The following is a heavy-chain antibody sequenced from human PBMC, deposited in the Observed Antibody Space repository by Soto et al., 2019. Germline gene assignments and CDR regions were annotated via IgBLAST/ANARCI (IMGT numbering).Heavy chain of an antibody. D-gene: IGHD3-3*01. CDR3: ARALSGFVEWLKYYFDY. CDR1: GFTFSSYE. V-gene: IGHV3-48*03. J-gene: IGHJ4*02. CDR2: ISSSGTTI. Sequence: EVQLVESGGGLVQPGGSLRLSCAASGFTFSSYEMNWVRQAPGKGLEWVSYISSSGTTIYYADSVKGRFTISRDNAKKSLYLEINSLRAEDTAVYYCARALSGFVEWLKYYFDYWGQGTLVTVSS.